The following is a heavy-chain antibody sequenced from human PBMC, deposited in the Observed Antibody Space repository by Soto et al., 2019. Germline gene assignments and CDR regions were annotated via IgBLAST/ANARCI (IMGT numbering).Heavy chain of an antibody. CDR2: IYWDDDK. CDR1: GFSLSTSGVG. CDR3: AHRLDARWFDP. Sequence: QITLKESGPTLVKPTQTLTLTCTFSGFSLSTSGVGVGWIRQPPGKALEWLALIYWDDDKRYSPSLKSRLTITKDTAKTQVVLTLTNMDPVDTATYYCAHRLDARWFDPWGQGTLVTVSS. V-gene: IGHV2-5*02. J-gene: IGHJ5*02.